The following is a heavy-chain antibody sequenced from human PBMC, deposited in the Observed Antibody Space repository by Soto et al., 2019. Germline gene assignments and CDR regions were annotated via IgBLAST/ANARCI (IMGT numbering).Heavy chain of an antibody. CDR3: ASFIVGATM. CDR1: GFTVSSNY. J-gene: IGHJ4*02. CDR2: IYSGGST. D-gene: IGHD1-26*01. Sequence: EVQLVESGGGLIQRGGSLRLSCAVSGFTVSSNYMSWVRQAPGKGLEWVSLIYSGGSTYYADSVKGRFTISRDNSKNTLYLQMNSLRAEDTDVYYCASFIVGATMWGQGTLVTVSS. V-gene: IGHV3-53*01.